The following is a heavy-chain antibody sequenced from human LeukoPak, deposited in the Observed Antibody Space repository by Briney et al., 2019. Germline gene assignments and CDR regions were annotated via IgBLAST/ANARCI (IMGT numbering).Heavy chain of an antibody. CDR1: GYTFTAYY. V-gene: IGHV1-2*02. D-gene: IGHD1-26*01. Sequence: GASVKVSCKASGYTFTAYYMHWVRQAPGQGFEWIGYINPNSGGTNYAQKFQGRVTMTRDTSISTAYMELSSLRSDDTAVYYCTRYPREGGNYWGQGTLVTVSS. CDR2: INPNSGGT. J-gene: IGHJ4*02. CDR3: TRYPREGGNY.